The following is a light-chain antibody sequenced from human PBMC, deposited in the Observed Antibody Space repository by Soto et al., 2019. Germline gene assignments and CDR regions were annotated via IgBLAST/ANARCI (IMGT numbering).Light chain of an antibody. V-gene: IGKV3-20*01. J-gene: IGKJ1*01. CDR3: QHYGNSPT. Sequence: EIVLTQSPGTLSLSPGERATLSCRASQSVTDNYLSWYQQRPGQAPRLLIYGTSSRATGIPDRFRGSRSGTDFTLTISRLEPEDSAVYYCQHYGNSPTFGQGTKVEIK. CDR1: QSVTDNY. CDR2: GTS.